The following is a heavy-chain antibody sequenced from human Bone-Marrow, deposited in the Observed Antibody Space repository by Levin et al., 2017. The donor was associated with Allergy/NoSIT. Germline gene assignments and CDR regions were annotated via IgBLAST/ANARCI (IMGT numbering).Heavy chain of an antibody. CDR2: INHSGST. CDR1: GGSFSGYY. D-gene: IGHD2-15*01. V-gene: IGHV4-34*01. J-gene: IGHJ4*02. CDR3: ARNLRWYPRGYFDY. Sequence: SETLSLTCAVYGGSFSGYYWSWIRQPPGKGLEWIGEINHSGSTNYNPSLKSRVTISVDTSKNQFSLKLSSVTAADTAVYYCARNLRWYPRGYFDYWGQGTLVTVSS.